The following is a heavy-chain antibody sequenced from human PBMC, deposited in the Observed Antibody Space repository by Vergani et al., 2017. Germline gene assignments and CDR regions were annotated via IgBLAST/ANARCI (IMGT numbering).Heavy chain of an antibody. CDR1: GFTFQAFA. J-gene: IGHJ2*01. D-gene: IGHD3-16*01. V-gene: IGHV3-9*01. CDR3: VKDNDYDADGPFDL. Sequence: VEAGGGLVQPGGSLRLSCTASGFTFQAFAFHWVRQVSGRGLEGGSGIDRNYGVKNGNSFEGRFSITRDNAKKAVFLQMNKLRHEDTALYFCVKDNDYDADGPFDLWGRGTLVTVSS. CDR2: IDRNYGVK.